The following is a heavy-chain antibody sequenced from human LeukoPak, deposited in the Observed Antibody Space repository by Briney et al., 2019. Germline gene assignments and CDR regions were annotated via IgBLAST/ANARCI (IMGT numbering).Heavy chain of an antibody. V-gene: IGHV4-30-4*08. CDR3: ARDRSPGPLDY. Sequence: SETLSLTCTVSGGSISSGDYYWSWIRQPPGKGLEWIGYIYYSGSTYYNPSLKSRVTISVDTSKNQFPLKLSSVTAADTAVYYCARDRSPGPLDYWGQGTLVTVSS. J-gene: IGHJ4*02. CDR1: GGSISSGDYY. CDR2: IYYSGST. D-gene: IGHD6-19*01.